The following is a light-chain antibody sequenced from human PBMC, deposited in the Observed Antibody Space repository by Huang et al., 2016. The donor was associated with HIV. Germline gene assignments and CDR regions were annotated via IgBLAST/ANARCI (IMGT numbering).Light chain of an antibody. CDR2: DAS. J-gene: IGKJ4*01. V-gene: IGKV3-11*01. CDR3: QQRVNGLT. Sequence: EIVLTQSPATLSFFPGQRVSLSCRASQNINKHLAWYQQRPGPPPRLLIYDASSRVPGVAARFGGSGSGTDFTLTISSLESEDLATSYCQQRVNGLTFGGGTKV. CDR1: QNINKH.